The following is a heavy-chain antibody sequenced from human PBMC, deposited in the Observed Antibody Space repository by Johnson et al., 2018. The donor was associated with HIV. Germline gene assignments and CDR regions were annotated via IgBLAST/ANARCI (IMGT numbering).Heavy chain of an antibody. CDR1: GFTFDDYG. CDR2: IWYDGSNK. J-gene: IGHJ3*02. CDR3: AKDQAIAVAYDAFDI. D-gene: IGHD6-19*01. Sequence: QVQLMESGGGLVQPVGSLRLSCAASGFTFDDYGMSWVRQPPGKGLEWVAVIWYDGSNKYYADSVKGRFTISRDNSKNTLYLQMNSLRAEDTAVNYCAKDQAIAVAYDAFDIWGQGTMVTVSS. V-gene: IGHV3-33*06.